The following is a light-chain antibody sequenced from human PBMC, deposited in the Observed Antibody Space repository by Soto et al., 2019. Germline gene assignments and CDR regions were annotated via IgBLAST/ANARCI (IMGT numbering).Light chain of an antibody. CDR3: QHYNSYSEA. Sequence: DIQMTQSPSTLSGSVGDRVTITCRASQTIRSWLAWYQQKPGKAPKLLIYKSSTLKSGVPSLFSGSGSGTEFTLTISSLQPGDFATYYCQHYNSYSEAFGQGTKVELK. J-gene: IGKJ1*01. V-gene: IGKV1-5*03. CDR1: QTIRSW. CDR2: KSS.